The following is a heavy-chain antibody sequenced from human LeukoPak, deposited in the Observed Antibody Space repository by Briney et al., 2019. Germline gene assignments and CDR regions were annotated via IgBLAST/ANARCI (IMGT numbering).Heavy chain of an antibody. CDR3: TRNWDYSDFFDY. V-gene: IGHV3-73*01. Sequence: GGSLKLSCAASGFTFSASAMHWVRQTSGKGLEWVGRIRGKANTYATAYAASVKGRFTISRDESKNTAYLEMNSLKIEDTAVYYCTRNWDYSDFFDYWGQGTLVTVSS. CDR1: GFTFSASA. D-gene: IGHD4-11*01. CDR2: IRGKANTYAT. J-gene: IGHJ4*02.